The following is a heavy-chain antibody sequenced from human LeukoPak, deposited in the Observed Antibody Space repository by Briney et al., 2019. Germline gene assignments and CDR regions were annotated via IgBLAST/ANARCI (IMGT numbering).Heavy chain of an antibody. D-gene: IGHD2-15*01. V-gene: IGHV3-48*01. J-gene: IGHJ4*02. CDR2: ISASSLTI. CDR1: GFTFSSHT. Sequence: PGGSLRLSCAVSGFTFSSHTMNWVRQAPGKGLEWVSSISASSLTIYYADSVKGRFTVSRDNANNSLYLHMNSLRAEDTAVYYCARDQWSHFSFDYWGQGSLVTVSS. CDR3: ARDQWSHFSFDY.